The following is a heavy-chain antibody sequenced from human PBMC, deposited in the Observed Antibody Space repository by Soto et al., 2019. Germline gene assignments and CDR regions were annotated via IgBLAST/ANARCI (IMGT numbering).Heavy chain of an antibody. J-gene: IGHJ4*02. CDR3: ATDTEHYCSGGSCYYN. CDR1: GYTLTELS. CDR2: FAPEDGET. Sequence: QVQLVQSGAEVKKPGASVKVSCKVSGYTLTELSMHWVRQAPGKGLEWMGGFAPEDGETIYAQKFQGRVTMTEDTSTDTAYMELSSLRSEDTAVYYCATDTEHYCSGGSCYYNWGQGTLVTVSS. V-gene: IGHV1-24*01. D-gene: IGHD2-15*01.